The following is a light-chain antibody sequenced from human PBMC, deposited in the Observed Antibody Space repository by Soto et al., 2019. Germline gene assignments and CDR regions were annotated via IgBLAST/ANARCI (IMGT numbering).Light chain of an antibody. CDR2: KAS. Sequence: DIKMTQSPSTLSGSVGDRVTITCRASQTISSWLAWYQQKPGKAPKLLIYKASNLASGVPSRFSGSGSGTEFTLTISSLQPDDFAIYYCQQYISLWAFGQGTKVDI. V-gene: IGKV1-5*03. J-gene: IGKJ1*01. CDR3: QQYISLWA. CDR1: QTISSW.